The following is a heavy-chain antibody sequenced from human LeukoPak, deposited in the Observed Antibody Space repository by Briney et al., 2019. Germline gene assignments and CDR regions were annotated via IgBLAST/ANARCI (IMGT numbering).Heavy chain of an antibody. Sequence: PGGSLRLSCAASGFTFSTFGMNWVRQAPGKGLEWVAVISHHGSNKFYADSVKGRFTISRDDAKNSLYLQMNSLRAEDTAMYYCARDDGDYAHPVDYWGQGNLVTVSS. CDR3: ARDDGDYAHPVDY. J-gene: IGHJ4*02. V-gene: IGHV3-30*03. CDR2: ISHHGSNK. CDR1: GFTFSTFG. D-gene: IGHD4-17*01.